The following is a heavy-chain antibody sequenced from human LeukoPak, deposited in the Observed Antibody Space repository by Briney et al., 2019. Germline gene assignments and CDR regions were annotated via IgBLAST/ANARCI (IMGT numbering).Heavy chain of an antibody. Sequence: GTSLRLSCAASGITFSSYAMHWVRQAPGKGLEWVAVISNDASKEHYADFVKGRFSISRDNSKSTLYLQMNSLRAEDTAVYYCTRDWRNLGYDYWGQGTLVTVSS. CDR2: ISNDASKE. V-gene: IGHV3-30-3*01. CDR1: GITFSSYA. J-gene: IGHJ4*02. D-gene: IGHD5-12*01. CDR3: TRDWRNLGYDY.